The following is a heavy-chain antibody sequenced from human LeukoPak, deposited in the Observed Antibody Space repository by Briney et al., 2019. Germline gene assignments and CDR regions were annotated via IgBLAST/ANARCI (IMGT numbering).Heavy chain of an antibody. CDR2: ISAYNGNT. CDR1: GYTFTNYD. D-gene: IGHD4-17*01. J-gene: IGHJ4*02. CDR3: ARKPSGGYGDYGQLDY. Sequence: ASVKVPCKASGYTFTNYDISWVRQAPGQGLEWMGWISAYNGNTNSAQKLQGKVTMTTDTSTSTAYMELRSLRSDDTAVYYCARKPSGGYGDYGQLDYWGQGTLVTVSS. V-gene: IGHV1-18*01.